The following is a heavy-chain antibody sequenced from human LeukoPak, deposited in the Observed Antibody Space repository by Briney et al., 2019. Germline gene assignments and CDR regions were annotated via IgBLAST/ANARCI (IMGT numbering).Heavy chain of an antibody. J-gene: IGHJ4*02. V-gene: IGHV1-18*01. CDR3: ASELAYCGGDCPDGFDY. CDR2: ISASNVNT. D-gene: IGHD2-21*02. CDR1: GYTFSSDV. Sequence: ASVKVSCKASGYTFSSDVISWVRQAPGQGLEWMGWISASNVNTNYAQKLQGRVTMTTDTSTSTAYMELSSLRSEDTAVYYCASELAYCGGDCPDGFDYWGQGTLVTVSS.